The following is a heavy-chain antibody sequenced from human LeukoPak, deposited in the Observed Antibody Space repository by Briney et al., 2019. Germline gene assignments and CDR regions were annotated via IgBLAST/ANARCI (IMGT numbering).Heavy chain of an antibody. CDR2: TNPNSGNT. CDR3: ARGPHRYCSGGSCVIDY. V-gene: IGHV1-8*01. CDR1: GYTFTSYD. Sequence: GASVKVSCKASGYTFTSYDINWVRPATGQGLEWMGCTNPNSGNTGYAQKFQGRVTMTRNTSISTAYMELSSLRSEDTAVYYCARGPHRYCSGGSCVIDYWGQGTLVTVSS. J-gene: IGHJ4*02. D-gene: IGHD2-15*01.